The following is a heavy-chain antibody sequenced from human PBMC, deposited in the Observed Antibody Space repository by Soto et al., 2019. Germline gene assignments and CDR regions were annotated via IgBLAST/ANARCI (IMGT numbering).Heavy chain of an antibody. D-gene: IGHD1-7*01. CDR2: ISAYNGNT. Sequence: GASVKVSCKASGYTFTSYGISWVRQAPGQGLEWMGWISAYNGNTNYAQKLQGRVTMTTDTSTSTAYMELRSLRSDDTAVYYCARHGVYNWNYGAFYYYYGMDVWGQGTTVTVSS. CDR1: GYTFTSYG. V-gene: IGHV1-18*01. J-gene: IGHJ6*02. CDR3: ARHGVYNWNYGAFYYYYGMDV.